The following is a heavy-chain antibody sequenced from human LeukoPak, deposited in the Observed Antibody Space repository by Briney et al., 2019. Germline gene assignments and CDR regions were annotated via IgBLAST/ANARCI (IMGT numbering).Heavy chain of an antibody. CDR3: ATDLAKQQPGKQH. J-gene: IGHJ4*02. D-gene: IGHD6-13*01. CDR1: GYTLTELS. V-gene: IGHV1-24*01. Sequence: ASVKLSCQVSGYTLTELSMHWVRQAPGKGLEWMGGFDPEDGETIYAQKFQGRVTMTEDTSTDTAYMELSSLRSEDTAVYYCATDLAKQQPGKQHWGQGTLVTVSS. CDR2: FDPEDGET.